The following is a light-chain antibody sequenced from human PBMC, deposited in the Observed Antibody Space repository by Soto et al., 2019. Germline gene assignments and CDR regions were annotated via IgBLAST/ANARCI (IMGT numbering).Light chain of an antibody. CDR1: QSVSRY. V-gene: IGKV1-39*01. CDR2: TAS. Sequence: DIQRTQSPSSLSASVGDRVTITCRASQSVSRYLNWCQQKPGRAPKLLISTASSLQSGVPSRFSGSGSGKDFTLTISSLQPEDFATYYCKQGLSTQHTFGGGTKGDIX. J-gene: IGKJ4*01. CDR3: KQGLSTQHT.